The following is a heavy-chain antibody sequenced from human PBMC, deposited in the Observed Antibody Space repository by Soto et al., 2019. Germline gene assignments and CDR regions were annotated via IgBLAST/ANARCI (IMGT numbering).Heavy chain of an antibody. V-gene: IGHV3-33*01. CDR3: ARGYYDSSGYTDAVDY. CDR2: IWYDGSNK. CDR1: GFTFSSYG. Sequence: GGSLRLSCAASGFTFSSYGMHWVRQAPGKGLEWVAVIWYDGSNKYYADSVKGRFTISRDNSKNTLYLQMNSLRAEDTAVYHCARGYYDSSGYTDAVDYWGQGTLVTVSS. J-gene: IGHJ4*02. D-gene: IGHD3-22*01.